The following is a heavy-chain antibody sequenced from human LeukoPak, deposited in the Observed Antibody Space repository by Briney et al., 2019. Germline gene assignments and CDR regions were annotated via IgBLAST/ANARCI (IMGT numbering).Heavy chain of an antibody. V-gene: IGHV4-59*01. D-gene: IGHD6-19*01. CDR1: GGSISSYY. CDR2: IYYSGST. Sequence: SETLSLTCTVSGGSISSYYWSWIRQPPGKGLEWIGYIYYSGSTNYNPSLKSRVTISVDMSKNQFSLKLSSVTAADTAVYYCARSPPAVAGTIDYWGQGTLVTVSS. CDR3: ARSPPAVAGTIDY. J-gene: IGHJ4*02.